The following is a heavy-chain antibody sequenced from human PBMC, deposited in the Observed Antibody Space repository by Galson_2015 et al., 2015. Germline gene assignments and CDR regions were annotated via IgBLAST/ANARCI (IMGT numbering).Heavy chain of an antibody. J-gene: IGHJ4*02. CDR2: ISGSGIST. CDR1: GFAFSSYA. CDR3: AKGSSRDIREFDY. D-gene: IGHD2-15*01. V-gene: IGHV3-23*01. Sequence: SLRLSCAVSGFAFSSYAMSWVRQAPGKGLQWVSVISGSGISTYFADSVKGRFTISRDNSKNTLYLQMNNLRVEDTAVYYCAKGSSRDIREFDYWGQGTLVTVSS.